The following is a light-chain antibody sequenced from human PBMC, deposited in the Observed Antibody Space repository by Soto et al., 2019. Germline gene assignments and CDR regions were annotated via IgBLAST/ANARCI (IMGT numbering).Light chain of an antibody. J-gene: IGKJ4*01. CDR3: QQRSNWPSLT. CDR1: QSVGSY. CDR2: DAS. Sequence: ESVLIQSQATLSLSPGERATLSCRASQSVGSYLAWYQHKPGQAPRLLISDASNRATGIPARFSGSGSETDFTLTISSLEPEDSAVYYCQQRSNWPSLTFGGGTKVDIK. V-gene: IGKV3-11*01.